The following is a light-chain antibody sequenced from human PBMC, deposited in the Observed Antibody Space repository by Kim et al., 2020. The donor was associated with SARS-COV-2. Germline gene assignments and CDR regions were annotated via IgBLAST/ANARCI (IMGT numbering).Light chain of an antibody. CDR1: SLRSYY. CDR2: GKN. Sequence: VALGQTVRITCQGDSLRSYYATWYQQKPGQAPIVVIYGKNNRPSGIPDRFSGSSSRNTASLTITGTQAGDEADYYCNSRDTNDIVLFGGGTQLTVL. J-gene: IGLJ2*01. CDR3: NSRDTNDIVL. V-gene: IGLV3-19*01.